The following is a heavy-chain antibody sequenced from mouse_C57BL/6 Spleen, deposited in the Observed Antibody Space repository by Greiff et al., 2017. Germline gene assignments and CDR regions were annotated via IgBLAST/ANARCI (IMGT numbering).Heavy chain of an antibody. Sequence: EVQLQQSGPELVKPGASVKMSCKASGYTFTDYNMHWVKQSHGKSLEWIGYINPNNGGTSYNQKFKGKATLTVNKSSSTAYMELRSLTSEESAVYYCAALRGGWGFDVWGTGTTVTVSS. CDR3: AALRGGWGFDV. CDR2: INPNNGGT. D-gene: IGHD3-2*02. V-gene: IGHV1-22*01. J-gene: IGHJ1*03. CDR1: GYTFTDYN.